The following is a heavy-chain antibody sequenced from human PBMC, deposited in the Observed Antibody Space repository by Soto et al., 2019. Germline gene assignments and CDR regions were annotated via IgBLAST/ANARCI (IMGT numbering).Heavy chain of an antibody. CDR3: GKVVVAATRHTDFDS. CDR1: GGSINSKNYY. CDR2: IYYDGST. D-gene: IGHD2-15*01. Sequence: SETLSLTCTVSGGSINSKNYYWAWIRQPPGKGLAWIASIYYDGSTYYNTSLKSRVTISRDTSKNQFSLRLTSMTAADTAVYYCGKVVVAATRHTDFDSWGQGXLVTVYS. V-gene: IGHV4-39*01. J-gene: IGHJ4*02.